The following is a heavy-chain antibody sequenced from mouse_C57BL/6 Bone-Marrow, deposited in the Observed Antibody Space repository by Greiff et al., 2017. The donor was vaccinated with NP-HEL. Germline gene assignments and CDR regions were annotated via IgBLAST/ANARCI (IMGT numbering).Heavy chain of an antibody. CDR1: GYTFTSYW. CDR3: ARKGLAVVAPCYAMDY. CDR2: IHPNSGST. Sequence: VQLQQPGAELVKPGASVKLSCKASGYTFTSYWMHWVKQRPGQGLEWIGMIHPNSGSTNYNEKFKSKATLTVDKSSSTAYMQLSSLTSEDSAVYYCARKGLAVVAPCYAMDYWGQGTSVTVSS. J-gene: IGHJ4*01. D-gene: IGHD1-1*01. V-gene: IGHV1-64*01.